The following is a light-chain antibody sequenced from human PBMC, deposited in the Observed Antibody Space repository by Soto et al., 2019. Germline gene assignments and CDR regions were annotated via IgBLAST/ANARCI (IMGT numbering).Light chain of an antibody. J-gene: IGKJ1*01. CDR1: QSVSSY. V-gene: IGKV3-11*01. CDR3: QQRSNWPPWT. Sequence: ESVLTQSQATLSLSPGERATLSWSSSQSVSSYLAWYQQKPGQAPRLLIYDASNRATGIPARFSGSGSGTDFTLTISSLEPEDFAVYYCQQRSNWPPWTFGQGTKVDIK. CDR2: DAS.